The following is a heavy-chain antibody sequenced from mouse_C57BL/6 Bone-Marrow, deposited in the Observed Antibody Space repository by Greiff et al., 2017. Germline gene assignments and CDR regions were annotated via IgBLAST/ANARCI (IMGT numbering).Heavy chain of an antibody. Sequence: QVQLQQSGAELVKPGASVKLSCKASGYTFTNYWMHWVKQRPGQGLEWIGMMHPNGGSPDYNEKFKSEATLSVDKSSRTAYMEPSSLTSEDSAVYDCARSYDYDDYTMDNWGQGTSVTVSA. CDR2: MHPNGGSP. V-gene: IGHV1-64*01. CDR1: GYTFTNYW. J-gene: IGHJ4*01. CDR3: ARSYDYDDYTMDN. D-gene: IGHD2-4*01.